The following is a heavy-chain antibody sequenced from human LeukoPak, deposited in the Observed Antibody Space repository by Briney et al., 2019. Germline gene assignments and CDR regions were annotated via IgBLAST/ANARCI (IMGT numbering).Heavy chain of an antibody. J-gene: IGHJ4*02. V-gene: IGHV3-74*01. D-gene: IGHD4-17*01. CDR1: GFTFSSYW. Sequence: GGSLRLSCAASGFTFSSYWMHWIRQAPGKGLVWVSRIDTDVSSATYADSVKGRFTISRDNAKNTVYLQMNSLRVEDTGVYYCASALTTVTPHFHCWGQGTLVTVSS. CDR2: IDTDVSSA. CDR3: ASALTTVTPHFHC.